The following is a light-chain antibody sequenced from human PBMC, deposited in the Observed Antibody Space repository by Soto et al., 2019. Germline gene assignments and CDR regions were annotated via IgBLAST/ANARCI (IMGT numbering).Light chain of an antibody. CDR3: QQRSAWPLT. J-gene: IGKJ4*01. CDR2: DGS. Sequence: IVLTQSPATLSLSPGEGATLSCRASQSIGDYVAWFQQKPGQAPRLLIYDGSIRAVGIPARFSGSASGTDSTLTISSLEPEDFAVYYCQQRSAWPLTFGGGTRVEI. V-gene: IGKV3-11*01. CDR1: QSIGDY.